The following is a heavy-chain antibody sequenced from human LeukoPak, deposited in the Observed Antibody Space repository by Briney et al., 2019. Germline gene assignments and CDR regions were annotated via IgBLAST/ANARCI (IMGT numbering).Heavy chain of an antibody. J-gene: IGHJ4*02. V-gene: IGHV3-21*01. CDR3: ARGKPYYDSSGVDY. CDR2: ITTSSSYI. CDR1: GFTFSSYS. D-gene: IGHD3-22*01. Sequence: PGGSLRLSCAASGFTFSSYSMNWVRQAPGKGLEWVSCITTSSSYIYYADSVKGRFTISRDNAKNSLYLQMNSLRAEDTAVYYCARGKPYYDSSGVDYWGQGTLVTVSS.